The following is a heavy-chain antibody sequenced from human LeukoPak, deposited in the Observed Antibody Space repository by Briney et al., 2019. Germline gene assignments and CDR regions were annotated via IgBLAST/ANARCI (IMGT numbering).Heavy chain of an antibody. D-gene: IGHD3-10*02. CDR1: GFTFSSYA. Sequence: GGSLRLSCAASGFTFSSYAMSWVRQAPGKGLEWVSAISGSGGSTYYADFVKGRFTISRDNSKNTLYLQMNSLRAEDTALYYCARRITIIGTASWFDPWGQGTLVTVSS. CDR3: ARRITIIGTASWFDP. V-gene: IGHV3-23*01. J-gene: IGHJ5*02. CDR2: ISGSGGST.